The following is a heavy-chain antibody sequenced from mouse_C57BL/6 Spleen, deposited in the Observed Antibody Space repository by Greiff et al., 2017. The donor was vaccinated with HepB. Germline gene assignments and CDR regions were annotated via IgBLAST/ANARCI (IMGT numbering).Heavy chain of an antibody. Sequence: EVMLVESEGGLVQPGSSMKLSCTASGFTFSDYYMAWVRQVPEKGLEWVANINYDGSSTYYLDSLKSRFIISRDNAKNILYLQMSSLKSEDTATDYCARHYQFVYAMDYWGQGTSVTVSS. CDR2: INYDGSST. CDR3: ARHYQFVYAMDY. D-gene: IGHD1-1*02. J-gene: IGHJ4*01. V-gene: IGHV5-16*01. CDR1: GFTFSDYY.